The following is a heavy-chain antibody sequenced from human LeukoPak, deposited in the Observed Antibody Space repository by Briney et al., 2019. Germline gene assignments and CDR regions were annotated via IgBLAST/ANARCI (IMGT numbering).Heavy chain of an antibody. Sequence: SETLSLTCTVSGGSTTSDSYYWDWIRQPPGKGLEWIGSIHYSGSTNYNPSLKSRVIISVDTSKNQFSLKLSSVTAADTAVYYCAGDLRLRYFDWLSLPRFDYWGQGTLVTVSS. V-gene: IGHV4-39*07. CDR1: GGSTTSDSYY. D-gene: IGHD3-9*01. CDR2: IHYSGST. J-gene: IGHJ4*02. CDR3: AGDLRLRYFDWLSLPRFDY.